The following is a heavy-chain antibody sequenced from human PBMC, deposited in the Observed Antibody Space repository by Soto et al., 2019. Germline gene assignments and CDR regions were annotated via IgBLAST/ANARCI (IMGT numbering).Heavy chain of an antibody. V-gene: IGHV3-23*01. CDR2: MSRTGDNT. Sequence: EVQLLESGGGLVQPGESLRLSCAASGFTFSIYAMTWVRQSPGKGLEWVSSMSRTGDNTYYADSGKGRFTISRDNSKNTLYLQMNSLRAEDTAIYYCAKDQSNSNPLYYFDFWGPGTLVTVSS. J-gene: IGHJ4*02. CDR1: GFTFSIYA. D-gene: IGHD3-22*01. CDR3: AKDQSNSNPLYYFDF.